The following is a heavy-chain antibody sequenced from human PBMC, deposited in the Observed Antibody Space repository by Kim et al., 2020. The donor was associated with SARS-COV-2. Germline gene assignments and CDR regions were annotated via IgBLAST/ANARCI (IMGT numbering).Heavy chain of an antibody. CDR2: T. D-gene: IGHD3-10*01. CDR3: ARDLTRGSYRL. Sequence: TYSNPSLKSRVTISVDTSKNQFSLKLSSVTAADTAVYYCARDLTRGSYRLWGQGTLVTVSS. J-gene: IGHJ4*02. V-gene: IGHV4-31*02.